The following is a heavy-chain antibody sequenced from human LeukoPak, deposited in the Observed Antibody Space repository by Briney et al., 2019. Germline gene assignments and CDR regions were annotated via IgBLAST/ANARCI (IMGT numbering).Heavy chain of an antibody. CDR2: VNPDDSDT. V-gene: IGHV5-51*01. D-gene: IGHD3-10*01. CDR3: ARLRWPRGGRSSFDY. J-gene: IGHJ4*02. CDR1: GYSFTSHW. Sequence: ESLKISCKGSGYSFTSHWIGWVRQMPGKGLEWMGIVNPDDSDTIYSPSFQGQVTISADESITTAYLQWSSLKASDTAMYYCARLRWPRGGRSSFDYWGQGALVAVSS.